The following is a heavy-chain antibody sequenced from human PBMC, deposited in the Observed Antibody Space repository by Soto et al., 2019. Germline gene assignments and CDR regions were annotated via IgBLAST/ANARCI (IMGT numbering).Heavy chain of an antibody. Sequence: GGSLRLSCAASGFTFSSYAMSWVRQAPGKGLEWVSAISGSGGSTYYADSVKGRFTISRDNSKNTLYLQMNSLRAEDTAVYYCAKKPRIVVVITRVPGWFDPWGQGT. CDR3: AKKPRIVVVITRVPGWFDP. V-gene: IGHV3-23*01. D-gene: IGHD3-22*01. J-gene: IGHJ5*02. CDR2: ISGSGGST. CDR1: GFTFSSYA.